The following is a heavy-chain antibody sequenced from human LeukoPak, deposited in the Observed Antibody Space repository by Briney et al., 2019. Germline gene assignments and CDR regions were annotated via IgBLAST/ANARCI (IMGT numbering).Heavy chain of an antibody. Sequence: GGSLRLSCALSRFTFSSYGMHWVRQAPGKGLEWVAVIWYDGSNKYYADSVKGRFSISRDNSKNTLYPQMNSLRAEDTAVYYCARDSYYDSSGYSWGQGTLVTVSS. J-gene: IGHJ5*02. CDR2: IWYDGSNK. CDR1: RFTFSSYG. D-gene: IGHD3-22*01. V-gene: IGHV3-33*01. CDR3: ARDSYYDSSGYS.